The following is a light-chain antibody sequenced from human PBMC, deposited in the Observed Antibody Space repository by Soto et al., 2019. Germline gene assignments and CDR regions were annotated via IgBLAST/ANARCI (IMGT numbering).Light chain of an antibody. CDR2: QVT. Sequence: QSVLTQPPSASGSPGQSVTISCTGTSIDVGGYGYVSWYQHHPGKAPALMIYQVTKRPSGVPDRFSGSKSGNTASLTVSGLQAEYEADDYCSSYAGSNVLVFGGGTKVTVL. CDR1: SIDVGGYGY. V-gene: IGLV2-8*01. J-gene: IGLJ2*01. CDR3: SSYAGSNVLV.